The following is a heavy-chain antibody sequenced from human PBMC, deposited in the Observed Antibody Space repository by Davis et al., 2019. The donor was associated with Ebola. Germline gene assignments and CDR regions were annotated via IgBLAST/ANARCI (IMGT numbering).Heavy chain of an antibody. V-gene: IGHV3-11*01. J-gene: IGHJ4*02. CDR1: GFTFSDYY. CDR3: ARDSSGVVGANDFDY. D-gene: IGHD1-26*01. CDR2: ISSSGSTI. Sequence: GESLKISCAASGFTFSDYYMSWIRQAPGKGLEWVSYISSSGSTIYYADSVKGRFTISRDNAKNSLYLQMNSLRAEDTAVYYCARDSSGVVGANDFDYWGQGTLVTVSS.